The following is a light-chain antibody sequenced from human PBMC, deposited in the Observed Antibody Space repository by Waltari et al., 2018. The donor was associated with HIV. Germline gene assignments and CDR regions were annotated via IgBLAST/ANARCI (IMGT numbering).Light chain of an antibody. CDR3: QQSFTIPRT. CDR2: AAS. J-gene: IGKJ1*01. CDR1: QIITTY. V-gene: IGKV1-39*01. Sequence: DIQMTQSPSSLSASVGDRVTITCRASQIITTYLNWYQQKPGRVPRVLIYAASTLQDGVPSRFSGSGSVTDFTLTIRSLQPEDSATYFCQQSFTIPRTFAQGTKVEIK.